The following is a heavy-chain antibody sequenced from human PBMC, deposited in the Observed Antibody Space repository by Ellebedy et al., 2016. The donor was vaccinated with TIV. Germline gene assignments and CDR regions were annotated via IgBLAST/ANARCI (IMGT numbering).Heavy chain of an antibody. D-gene: IGHD4-23*01. CDR2: VHYDGTT. CDR1: GGSISNNNFH. CDR3: ARDGAGRWDY. V-gene: IGHV4-39*02. J-gene: IGHJ4*02. Sequence: MPSETLSLTCTVSGGSISNNNFHWGWIRQSPGRGLEWIGLVHYDGTTHYNPSLKSRVTISADTSKNQFSLKLSSVTAADTAVYYCARDGAGRWDYWGPGTLVTVSS.